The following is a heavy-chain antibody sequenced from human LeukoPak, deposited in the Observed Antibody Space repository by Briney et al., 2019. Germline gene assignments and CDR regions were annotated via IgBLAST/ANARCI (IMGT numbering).Heavy chain of an antibody. CDR3: ARIAGYCSSTSCWYYFDY. V-gene: IGHV3-74*01. CDR2: INTDGSST. CDR1: GLTFSSSW. Sequence: GGSLRLSCAASGLTFSSSWMHWVRQAPGKGLVWVSRINTDGSSTTYADSVKGRFTISRDNAKNTLYLQMNSLRAEDTAVYYCARIAGYCSSTSCWYYFDYWGQGTLVTVSS. D-gene: IGHD2-2*01. J-gene: IGHJ4*02.